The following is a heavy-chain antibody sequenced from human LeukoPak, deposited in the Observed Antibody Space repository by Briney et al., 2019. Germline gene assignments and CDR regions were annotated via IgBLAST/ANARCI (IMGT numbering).Heavy chain of an antibody. Sequence: ASVKVSCKASGYTFTSYYMHWVRQAPGQGLEWMGLINPISGSTNYAQQLQGRLTMTRDTSITTASMELSRLRSDDTAVYYCARVITIFGVFDYWGQGTLVTVSS. D-gene: IGHD3-3*01. CDR2: INPISGST. CDR1: GYTFTSYY. V-gene: IGHV1-2*06. CDR3: ARVITIFGVFDY. J-gene: IGHJ4*02.